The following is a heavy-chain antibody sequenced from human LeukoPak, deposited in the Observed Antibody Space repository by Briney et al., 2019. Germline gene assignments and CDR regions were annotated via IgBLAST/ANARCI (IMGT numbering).Heavy chain of an antibody. CDR1: GGSISNYY. CDR3: ARVFASSGNFDY. D-gene: IGHD6-25*01. J-gene: IGHJ4*02. Sequence: PSETLSLTCTVSGGSISNYYWGWIRQPPGKGLEWIGYIYYSGSTNYNPSLKSRVTISVDTSKNQFSLKLSSVTAADTAVYYCARVFASSGNFDYWGQGTLVTVSS. V-gene: IGHV4-59*01. CDR2: IYYSGST.